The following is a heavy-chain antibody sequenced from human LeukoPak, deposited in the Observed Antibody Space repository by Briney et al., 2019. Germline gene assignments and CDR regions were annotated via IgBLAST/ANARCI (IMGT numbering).Heavy chain of an antibody. D-gene: IGHD2-8*02. V-gene: IGHV1-18*01. Sequence: ASVKVSCKASGYSFNRYGFNWVRQAPGQGLEWMGWISAYNGDTNYAQKFQGRVTMTTDTSTTTAYMELRSLGSDDTAVYYCARGGGVALTVASDYWGQGTLVTVSS. CDR2: ISAYNGDT. CDR3: ARGGGVALTVASDY. J-gene: IGHJ4*02. CDR1: GYSFNRYG.